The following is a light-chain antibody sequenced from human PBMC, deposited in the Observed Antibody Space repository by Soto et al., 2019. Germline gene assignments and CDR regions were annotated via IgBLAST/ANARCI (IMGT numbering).Light chain of an antibody. J-gene: IGKJ3*01. CDR3: QQYNNWPFT. CDR2: GAS. V-gene: IGKV3-15*01. CDR1: QSVSSN. Sequence: EIVMTQSPATLSVSPGERATLSCRASQSVSSNLAWYQQKPGQAPRLLIYGASTRATGIPARFSGSGSGTEFTLTISCLQSGEFAVYYGQQYNNWPFTFGPGTKVDIK.